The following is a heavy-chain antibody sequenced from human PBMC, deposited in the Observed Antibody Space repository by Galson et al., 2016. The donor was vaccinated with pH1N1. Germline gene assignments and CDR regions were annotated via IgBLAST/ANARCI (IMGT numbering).Heavy chain of an antibody. V-gene: IGHV1-69*13. Sequence: SAQVSCKVSGDTFIDYVISWVRQAPGEGLEWMRGILPTSGEAKYAQKLQGRITITADETTATAFVDLNRLTSGDTAVYYCARVAGDSNDWYIYAMDVWGQGSTVTVSS. CDR1: GDTFIDYV. CDR3: ARVAGDSNDWYIYAMDV. D-gene: IGHD6-13*01. CDR2: ILPTSGEA. J-gene: IGHJ6*02.